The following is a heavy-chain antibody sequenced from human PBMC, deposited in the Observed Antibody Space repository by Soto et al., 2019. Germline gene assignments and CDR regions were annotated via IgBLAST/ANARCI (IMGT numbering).Heavy chain of an antibody. CDR2: IRSKGYGGAT. CDR3: ARRQYLDY. J-gene: IGHJ4*02. V-gene: IGHV3-49*03. Sequence: EVQLVESGGGLVQPGRSLRLSCTGFGFTFGDYAMSWFRQAPGKGLEWVGFIRSKGYGGATEYVASVKGRFTISRDDSKSIAYLEMNSLKTEDTAVYYCARRQYLDYWGQGTLVTVSS. CDR1: GFTFGDYA.